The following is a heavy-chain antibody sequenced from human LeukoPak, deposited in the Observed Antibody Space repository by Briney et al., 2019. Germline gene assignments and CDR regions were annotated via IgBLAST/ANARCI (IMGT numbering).Heavy chain of an antibody. J-gene: IGHJ4*02. CDR2: IYSGGST. CDR1: GFTVSSNY. D-gene: IGHD5-12*01. V-gene: IGHV3-66*01. CDR3: AREGYSGYLYY. Sequence: GSLSLSCAASGFTVSSNYMSWVRQAPGKGLEWVSVIYSGGSTYYADSVKGRFTISRDNSKNTLYLQMNSLRAEDTAVYYCAREGYSGYLYYWGQGTLVTVSS.